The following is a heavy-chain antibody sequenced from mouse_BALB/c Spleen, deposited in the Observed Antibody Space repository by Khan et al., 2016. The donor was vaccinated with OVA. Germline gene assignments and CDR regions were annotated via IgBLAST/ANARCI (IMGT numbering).Heavy chain of an antibody. CDR1: GYPFTSYY. J-gene: IGHJ4*01. D-gene: IGHD2-3*01. Sequence: LVKTGASVKISCKASGYPFTSYYIHWVKQSHGKSLEWIGFISCYNGATNYNQKFKGKATIPVDKYSRTAYMQFNSLTSEDSAVYYCARDGYYYAMDYWCQGTSVTVSS. CDR3: ARDGYYYAMDY. CDR2: ISCYNGAT. V-gene: IGHV1S34*01.